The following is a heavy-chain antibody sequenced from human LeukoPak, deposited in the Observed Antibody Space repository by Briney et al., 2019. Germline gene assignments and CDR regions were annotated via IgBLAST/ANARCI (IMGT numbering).Heavy chain of an antibody. V-gene: IGHV1-8*01. CDR1: GYTFTSYD. Sequence: ASVKVSCKASGYTFTSYDINWVRQATGQGLEWMGWMNPNSGNTGYAQKFQGRVTMTRNTSISTAYMELSSLRSEDTAVYYCARESTKQQLMILGYWGQGTLVTVSS. D-gene: IGHD3/OR15-3a*01. J-gene: IGHJ4*02. CDR2: MNPNSGNT. CDR3: ARESTKQQLMILGY.